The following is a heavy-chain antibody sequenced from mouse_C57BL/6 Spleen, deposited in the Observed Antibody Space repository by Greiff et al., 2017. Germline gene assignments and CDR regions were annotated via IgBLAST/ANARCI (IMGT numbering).Heavy chain of an antibody. D-gene: IGHD2-4*01. CDR1: GFTFSDYG. J-gene: IGHJ4*01. CDR2: ISSGSSTI. V-gene: IGHV5-17*01. Sequence: EVHLVESGGGLVKPGGSLKLSCAASGFTFSDYGMHWVRQAPEKGLEWVAYISSGSSTIYYADTVKGRFTISRDNAKNTLFLQMTSLRSEDTAMYYCARRNDYGGKDYWGQGTSVTVSS. CDR3: ARRNDYGGKDY.